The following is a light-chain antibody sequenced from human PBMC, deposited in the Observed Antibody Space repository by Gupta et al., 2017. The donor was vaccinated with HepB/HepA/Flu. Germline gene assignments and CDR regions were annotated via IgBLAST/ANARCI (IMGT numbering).Light chain of an antibody. Sequence: QSVLTQPPSVSGAPGQRLTISCTGRSSNIGAGYDVHWYQQLPGTAPKLLIYGNSNRPSGVPDRFSGSKSGNSASLAITGLQAEDEADYYCQSYDTSLSGSVFGGGTKLTVL. CDR2: GNS. CDR1: SSNIGAGYD. V-gene: IGLV1-40*01. CDR3: QSYDTSLSGSV. J-gene: IGLJ3*02.